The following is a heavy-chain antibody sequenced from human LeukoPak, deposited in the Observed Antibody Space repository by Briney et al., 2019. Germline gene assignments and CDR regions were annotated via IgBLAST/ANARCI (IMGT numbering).Heavy chain of an antibody. Sequence: GRSLRLSCAASGFTFSSYAMHWVRQAPGKGLEWVAVISYDGSNKYYADSVKGRFTISRDNSKNTLYLQMNSLRAEDTAVYNCARAGEQWLLVGFSGWGQGTLVTVSS. CDR3: ARAGEQWLLVGFSG. D-gene: IGHD6-19*01. CDR2: ISYDGSNK. J-gene: IGHJ4*02. CDR1: GFTFSSYA. V-gene: IGHV3-30*04.